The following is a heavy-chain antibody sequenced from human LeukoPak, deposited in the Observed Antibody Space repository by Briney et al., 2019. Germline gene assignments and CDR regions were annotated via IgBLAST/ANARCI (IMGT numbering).Heavy chain of an antibody. Sequence: PGGSLRLSCAASGFTFDDYAMHWVRQAPGKGLEWVSGISWNSGSIAYADSVKGRFTISRDNAKNSLYLQMNSLRAEDTALYYCAKGTTVTTWTSYYFDYWGQGTLVTVSS. V-gene: IGHV3-9*01. J-gene: IGHJ4*02. CDR1: GFTFDDYA. D-gene: IGHD4-17*01. CDR2: ISWNSGSI. CDR3: AKGTTVTTWTSYYFDY.